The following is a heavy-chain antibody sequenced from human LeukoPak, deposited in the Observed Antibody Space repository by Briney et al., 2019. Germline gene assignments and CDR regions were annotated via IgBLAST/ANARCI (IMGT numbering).Heavy chain of an antibody. V-gene: IGHV3-21*01. J-gene: IGHJ6*02. CDR2: ISSSSSYI. D-gene: IGHD2-2*01. CDR3: ARLPLVVPAAISRYYGMDV. Sequence: GGSLRLSCAASGFTFSSYSMNWVRQAPGKGLEWVSSISSSSSYIYYADSVKGRFTISRDNAKNSLYLQMNSLRAEDTAVYYCARLPLVVPAAISRYYGMDVWGQGTTVTVSS. CDR1: GFTFSSYS.